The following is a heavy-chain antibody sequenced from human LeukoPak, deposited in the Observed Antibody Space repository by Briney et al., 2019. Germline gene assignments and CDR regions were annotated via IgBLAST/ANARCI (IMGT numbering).Heavy chain of an antibody. D-gene: IGHD6-13*01. V-gene: IGHV3-23*01. J-gene: IGHJ6*03. Sequence: SGGSLRLSCAASGFTFSSYAMSWVRQAPGKGLEWVSAISGSGGSTYYADSVKGRFTISRDNSKNTLYLQMNSLRAEDTAVYYCAKDPEGSSWLAAYYYYYYYMDVWGKGTTVTVSS. CDR3: AKDPEGSSWLAAYYYYYYYMDV. CDR1: GFTFSSYA. CDR2: ISGSGGST.